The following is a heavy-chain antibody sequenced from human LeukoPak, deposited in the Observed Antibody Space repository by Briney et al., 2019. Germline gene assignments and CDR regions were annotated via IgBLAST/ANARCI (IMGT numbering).Heavy chain of an antibody. CDR3: AREAWIGVSGLDS. D-gene: IGHD3-3*01. J-gene: IGHJ4*02. V-gene: IGHV4-39*07. Sequence: KPSETLSLTCNVSDGSITSSSYYWGWIRQRPGKGLEWIGNIYYSGSTSYNPSLESRATISIDTSNNEFSLRLTSVTAADTAVYYCAREAWIGVSGLDSWGQGTLVTVSS. CDR1: DGSITSSSYY. CDR2: IYYSGST.